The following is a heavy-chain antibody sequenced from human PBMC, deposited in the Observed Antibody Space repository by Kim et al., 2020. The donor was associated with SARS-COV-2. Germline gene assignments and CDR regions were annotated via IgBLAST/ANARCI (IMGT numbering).Heavy chain of an antibody. Sequence: SETLSLTCTVSGASISNYYWNWIRQPPGQELEWMGYIFYSGTTNYNHSLKRRVTISLDMSKNQFSLKLTSVTAADTAVYFCARGGTNQLAQVWGQGTLVT. V-gene: IGHV4-59*13. CDR1: GASISNYY. CDR3: ARGGTNQLAQV. D-gene: IGHD2-2*01. J-gene: IGHJ4*02. CDR2: IFYSGTT.